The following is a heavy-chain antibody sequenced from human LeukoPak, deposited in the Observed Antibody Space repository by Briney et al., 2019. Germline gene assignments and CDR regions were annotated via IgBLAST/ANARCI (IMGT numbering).Heavy chain of an antibody. V-gene: IGHV4-39*01. CDR3: ASIANHDFWRYYFDY. J-gene: IGHJ4*02. CDR2: IYYSGST. D-gene: IGHD3-3*01. Sequence: SETLSLTCTVSGGSISSSSYHWGWIRQPPGKGLEWIGSIYYSGSTYYNPPLKSRVTISVDTSKNQFSLKLSSVTAADTAVYYCASIANHDFWRYYFDYWGQGTLVTVSS. CDR1: GGSISSSSYH.